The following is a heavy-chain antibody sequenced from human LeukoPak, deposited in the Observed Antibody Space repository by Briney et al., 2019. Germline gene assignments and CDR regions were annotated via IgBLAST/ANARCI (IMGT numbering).Heavy chain of an antibody. CDR2: INYSGST. CDR1: GGSISSGGYY. CDR3: AAWELRGGYYFDY. D-gene: IGHD1-26*01. V-gene: IGHV4-31*03. Sequence: SETLSLTCTVSGGSISSGGYYWSWIRQHPGKGPEWIGYINYSGSTYYNPSLKSRVTISVDTSKNQFSLKLSSVTAADTAVYYCAAWELRGGYYFDYWGQGTLVTVSS. J-gene: IGHJ4*02.